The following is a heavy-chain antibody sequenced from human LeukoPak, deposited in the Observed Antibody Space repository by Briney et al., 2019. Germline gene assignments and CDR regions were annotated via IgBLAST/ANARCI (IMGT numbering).Heavy chain of an antibody. CDR2: IYPGDSDT. CDR1: GYSFTSYW. CDR3: ASRYCSGGTCYLN. D-gene: IGHD2-15*01. J-gene: IGHJ6*04. Sequence: GESLMISCKGSGYSFTSYWIGWVRQMAGKGLEWMGIIYPGDSDTRYSPSFQGQVTISADKSISTAYLQWSSLKASDTAMYYCASRYCSGGTCYLNWGNGPIVSVSS. V-gene: IGHV5-51*01.